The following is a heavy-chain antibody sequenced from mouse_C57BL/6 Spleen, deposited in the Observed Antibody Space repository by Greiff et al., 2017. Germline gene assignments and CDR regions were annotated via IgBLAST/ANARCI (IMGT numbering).Heavy chain of an antibody. J-gene: IGHJ4*01. CDR1: GYTFTDYN. D-gene: IGHD2-5*01. CDR3: ARGYYSNSDYYAMDY. Sequence: EVQLQQSEPELVKPGASVKMSCKASGYTFTDYNMHWVKQSHGKSLEWIGYINPNNGGTSYNQKFKGKATLTVNKSSSTAYMELRSLTSEDSAVYYCARGYYSNSDYYAMDYWGQGTSVTVSS. V-gene: IGHV1-22*01. CDR2: INPNNGGT.